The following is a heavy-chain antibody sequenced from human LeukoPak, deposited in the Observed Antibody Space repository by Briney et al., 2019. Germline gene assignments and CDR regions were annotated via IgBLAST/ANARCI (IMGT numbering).Heavy chain of an antibody. CDR2: INPSGGST. J-gene: IGHJ4*02. CDR3: ARVGAPAVAGSCYFDY. V-gene: IGHV1-46*01. D-gene: IGHD6-19*01. CDR1: GYTFTSYY. Sequence: TSVKVSCKASGYTFTSYYMHWVRQAPGQGLEWMGIINPSGGSTSYAQKFQGRVTMTRDTSTTTVYMELSSLRSEDTAVYYCARVGAPAVAGSCYFDYWGQGTLVTVSS.